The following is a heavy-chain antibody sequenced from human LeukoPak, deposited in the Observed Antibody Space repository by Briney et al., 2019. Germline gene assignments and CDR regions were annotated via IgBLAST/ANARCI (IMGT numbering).Heavy chain of an antibody. Sequence: SVKVSCKASGGTFSNYAISWVRQAAGQGLEWMGGILPIFGTTNYTQKFQGRVTITADEPTSTAYMELSRLRSEDTAVYYCARESHYDSSGTTRDEAFDIWGQGTMVIVSS. CDR2: ILPIFGTT. CDR1: GGTFSNYA. D-gene: IGHD3-22*01. CDR3: ARESHYDSSGTTRDEAFDI. V-gene: IGHV1-69*13. J-gene: IGHJ3*02.